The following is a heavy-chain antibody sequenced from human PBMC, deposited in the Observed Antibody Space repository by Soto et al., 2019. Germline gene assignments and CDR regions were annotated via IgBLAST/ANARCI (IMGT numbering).Heavy chain of an antibody. J-gene: IGHJ5*02. CDR3: ARVYPSDTRYGYVGNNWFDP. V-gene: IGHV1-46*03. D-gene: IGHD5-18*01. CDR1: GYTFTSYY. Sequence: QVQLVQSGAEVKKPGASVKVSCKASGYTFTSYYMHWVRQAPGQGLEWMGIINPSGGSTSYAQKSQGRVTMTRDTSTSTGYMELSSLRSEDTAVYYCARVYPSDTRYGYVGNNWFDPWGQGTLVTVSS. CDR2: INPSGGST.